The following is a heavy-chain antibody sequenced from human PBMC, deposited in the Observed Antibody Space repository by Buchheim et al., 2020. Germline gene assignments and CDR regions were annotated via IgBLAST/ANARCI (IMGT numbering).Heavy chain of an antibody. CDR2: ISYDGDKK. V-gene: IGHV3-30-3*01. CDR1: GFSFRSYA. CDR3: ARGGTAGPGYDGPVWH. Sequence: QVHLVESGGGVVQSGRSQRLSCAASGFSFRSYAMHWVRQAPGKGLEWVATISYDGDKKYYADPVKGRFIISRDDAKNTLYLEMNSLRAEDTAIFYCARGGTAGPGYDGPVWHWGQG. D-gene: IGHD5-12*01. J-gene: IGHJ1*01.